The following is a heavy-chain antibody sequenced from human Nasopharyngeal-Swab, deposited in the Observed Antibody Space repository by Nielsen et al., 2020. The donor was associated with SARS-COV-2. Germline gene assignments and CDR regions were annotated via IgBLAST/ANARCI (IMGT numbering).Heavy chain of an antibody. CDR1: GYSFTSYW. D-gene: IGHD3-10*01. CDR3: ARLGFRELGGYYYYGMDV. J-gene: IGHJ6*02. V-gene: IGHV5-10-1*01. Sequence: GGSLRLSCKGSGYSFTSYWISWVRQMPGKGLEWMGRIDPSDSYTNYSPSFQGHVTISADKSISTAYLQWSSLKASDTAMYYCARLGFRELGGYYYYGMDVWGQGTTVTVSS. CDR2: IDPSDSYT.